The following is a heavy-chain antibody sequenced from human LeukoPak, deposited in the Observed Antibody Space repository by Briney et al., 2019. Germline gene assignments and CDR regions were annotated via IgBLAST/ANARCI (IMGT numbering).Heavy chain of an antibody. V-gene: IGHV3-23*01. CDR3: ARSIPDYTRFDY. D-gene: IGHD2-2*02. J-gene: IGHJ4*02. CDR2: FKTNSGQV. Sequence: PGGSLRLSCAASGFTFSAYAMNWVRLAPGKGLEWVSTFKTNSGQVYYAESVRGRFTISRDSSKNTVYLQMSSLRAEDTALYYCARSIPDYTRFDYWGQGALVTVSP. CDR1: GFTFSAYA.